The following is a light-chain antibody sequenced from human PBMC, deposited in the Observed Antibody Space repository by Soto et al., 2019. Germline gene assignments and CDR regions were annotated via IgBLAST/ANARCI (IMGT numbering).Light chain of an antibody. CDR1: QSVSSSY. J-gene: IGKJ3*01. CDR2: GAS. Sequence: PGERVTLSCRASQSVSSSYLTWYQQKPGQAPRLLIYGASTRATGIPDRFIGSGSGTDFNLPISRLEPEDLAVDYCQQRYTWHFGPGTKVDIK. V-gene: IGKV3D-20*02. CDR3: QQRYTWH.